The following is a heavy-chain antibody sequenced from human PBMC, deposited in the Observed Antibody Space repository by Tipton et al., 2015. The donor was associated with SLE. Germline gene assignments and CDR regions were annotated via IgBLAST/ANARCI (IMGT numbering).Heavy chain of an antibody. Sequence: SLRLSCAASGFTFSSYAMSWVRQAPGKGLEWVSGISGSGGSTYYADSVKGRFTISRDNSKNTLYLQMNSLRAEDTAVYYCAKEVRRIKAVAGTGDFDYWGQGTLVTVSS. CDR3: AKEVRRIKAVAGTGDFDY. J-gene: IGHJ4*02. D-gene: IGHD6-19*01. V-gene: IGHV3-23*01. CDR1: GFTFSSYA. CDR2: ISGSGGST.